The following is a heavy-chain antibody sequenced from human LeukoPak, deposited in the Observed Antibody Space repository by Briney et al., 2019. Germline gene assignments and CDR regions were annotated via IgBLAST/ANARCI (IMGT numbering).Heavy chain of an antibody. CDR2: IYSGGST. J-gene: IGHJ4*02. D-gene: IGHD3-10*01. V-gene: IGHV3-66*01. CDR3: AGTMVRGLGDY. CDR1: GFTVSSNY. Sequence: GGSLRLSCAASGFTVSSNYMSWVRQAPGKGLEWVSVIYSGGSTYYADSVKGRFTISRDNSKNTLYLQMNGLRAEDTAVYYCAGTMVRGLGDYWGQGTLSPSPQ.